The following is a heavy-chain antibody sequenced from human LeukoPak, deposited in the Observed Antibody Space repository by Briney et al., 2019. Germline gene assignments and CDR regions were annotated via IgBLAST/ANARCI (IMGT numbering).Heavy chain of an antibody. CDR1: GFTFSNAW. CDR3: TTDRVVRGITYYYYGMDV. J-gene: IGHJ6*02. Sequence: GGSLRLSCAASGFTFSNAWMSWVRQAPGKGLEWVGRIKSKTDGGTTDYAAPVKGRFTISRDDSKNTLYLQMNSLKTEDTAVYYCTTDRVVRGITYYYYGMDVWGQGTTVTVSS. V-gene: IGHV3-15*01. CDR2: IKSKTDGGTT. D-gene: IGHD3-10*01.